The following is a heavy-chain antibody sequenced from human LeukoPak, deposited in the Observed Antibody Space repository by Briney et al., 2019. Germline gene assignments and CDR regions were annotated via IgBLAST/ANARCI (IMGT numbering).Heavy chain of an antibody. J-gene: IGHJ5*02. Sequence: ASVKVSCKASGYTFTSYDINWVRQATGQGLEWMGCMNPNSGNTGYAQKFQGRVTMTRNTSISTAYMELSSLRSEDTAMYYCARAAARMKNWFDPWGQGTLVTVSS. V-gene: IGHV1-8*01. CDR3: ARAAARMKNWFDP. CDR1: GYTFTSYD. CDR2: MNPNSGNT. D-gene: IGHD6-13*01.